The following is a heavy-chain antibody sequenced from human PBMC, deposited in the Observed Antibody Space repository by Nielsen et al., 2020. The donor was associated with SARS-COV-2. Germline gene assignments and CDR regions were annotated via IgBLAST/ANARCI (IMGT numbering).Heavy chain of an antibody. CDR2: IYDGGSST. D-gene: IGHD6-19*01. Sequence: GESLKISCAASGFTFSNYAMTWVRQAPGKGLEWVSIIYDGGSSTYYADSVKGRFTISRDNAKNSLYLQMNSLRDEDTAVYYCAIIAVAGTDWFDPWGQGTLVTVSS. J-gene: IGHJ5*02. V-gene: IGHV3-23*03. CDR1: GFTFSNYA. CDR3: AIIAVAGTDWFDP.